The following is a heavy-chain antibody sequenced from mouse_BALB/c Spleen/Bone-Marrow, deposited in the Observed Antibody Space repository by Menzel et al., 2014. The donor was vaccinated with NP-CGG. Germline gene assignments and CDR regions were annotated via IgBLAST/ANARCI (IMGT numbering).Heavy chain of an antibody. CDR1: GFDFSRYW. Sequence: EVMLVESGGGLVQPGGSLKLSCAASGFDFSRYWMSWVRQAPGKGLEWIGEINPDSSTINYTPSLKDKFIISRDNAKNTLYLQMSIVRSEETALYYCPLLGNYGYFDVWLAATPVTVSS. CDR3: PLLGNYGYFDV. D-gene: IGHD2-1*01. V-gene: IGHV4-1*02. J-gene: IGHJ1*01. CDR2: INPDSSTI.